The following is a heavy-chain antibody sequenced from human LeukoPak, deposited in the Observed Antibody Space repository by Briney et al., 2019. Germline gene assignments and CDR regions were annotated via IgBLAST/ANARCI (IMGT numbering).Heavy chain of an antibody. CDR3: AKVDHGNGYPDY. V-gene: IGHV3-9*01. CDR2: ISWNSDSI. CDR1: GFTFGGYA. D-gene: IGHD3-22*01. Sequence: GGSLRLSCAASGFTFGGYAMHWVRQAPGKGLEWVSGISWNSDSIGYADSVKGRFTISRDNAKNSLYLQMNSLKPEDTALYYCAKVDHGNGYPDYWGQGTLVTVSS. J-gene: IGHJ4*02.